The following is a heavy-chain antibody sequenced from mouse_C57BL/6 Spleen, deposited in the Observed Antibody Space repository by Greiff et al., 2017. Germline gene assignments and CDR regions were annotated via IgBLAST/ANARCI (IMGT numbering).Heavy chain of an antibody. D-gene: IGHD1-1*01. CDR1: GYAFTNYL. J-gene: IGHJ1*03. CDR2: INPGSGGT. CDR3: ARGTTVVGYFDV. Sequence: VKLQESGAELVRPGTSVKVSCKASGYAFTNYLIEWVKQRPGQGLEWIGVINPGSGGTNYNEKFKGKATLTADKSSSTAYMQLSSLTSEYSAVYFCARGTTVVGYFDVWGTGTTVTVSS. V-gene: IGHV1-54*01.